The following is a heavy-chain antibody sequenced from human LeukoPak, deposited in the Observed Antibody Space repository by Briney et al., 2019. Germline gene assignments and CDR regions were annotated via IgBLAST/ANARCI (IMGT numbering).Heavy chain of an antibody. CDR3: ARASSGYDHFDY. D-gene: IGHD5-12*01. V-gene: IGHV4-4*02. Sequence: SETLSLTCAVSGGSISSDYWWSWVRPPPGEGLEWIGEIYHSGGTNYNPSLKSRVTISVYKSKNQFSLKLTSVTAADTAVFYCARASSGYDHFDYWGQGTLVTVSS. CDR1: GGSISSDYW. J-gene: IGHJ4*02. CDR2: IYHSGGT.